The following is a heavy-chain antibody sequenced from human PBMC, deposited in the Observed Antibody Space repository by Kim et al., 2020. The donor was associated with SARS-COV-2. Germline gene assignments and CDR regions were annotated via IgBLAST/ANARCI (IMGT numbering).Heavy chain of an antibody. J-gene: IGHJ3*02. D-gene: IGHD3-9*01. Sequence: GGSLRLSCAVSGFTVSTNYMSWVRQAPGKGLEWVSSIYDVGTTYYPDSVKGRFTISRDSSKNTLYLQMNSLRAEDTAIYYCARASTYGLTGLDIWGQGTMVSVSS. CDR2: IYDVGTT. CDR3: ARASTYGLTGLDI. CDR1: GFTVSTNY. V-gene: IGHV3-53*01.